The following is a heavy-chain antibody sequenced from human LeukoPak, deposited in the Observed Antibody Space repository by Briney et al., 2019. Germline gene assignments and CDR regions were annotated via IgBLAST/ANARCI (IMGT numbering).Heavy chain of an antibody. D-gene: IGHD2-15*01. Sequence: GTSVKVSCKASGYTFTSYGISWVRQAPGQGLEWMGWISAYNGNTNYAQKLQGRVTMTTDTSTSTAYMELRSLRSDDTAVYYCARAFGRRYCSGDSCYRDFDYWGQGTLVTVSS. CDR2: ISAYNGNT. CDR3: ARAFGRRYCSGDSCYRDFDY. J-gene: IGHJ4*02. CDR1: GYTFTSYG. V-gene: IGHV1-18*01.